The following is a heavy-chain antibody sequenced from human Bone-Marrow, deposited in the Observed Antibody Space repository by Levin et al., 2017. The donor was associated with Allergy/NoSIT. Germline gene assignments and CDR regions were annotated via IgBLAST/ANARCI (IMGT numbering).Heavy chain of an antibody. Sequence: PGGSLRLSCTVSGDSSSSYYWNWIRQSPGKGLEWIGYVYYSGSSGSTKYNPSLKSRVTISEDMSKNQFSLNLISVTAADTAVYYCARGQRLTGGLNWFDPWGQGTLVTVSS. CDR2: VYYSGSSGST. CDR3: ARGQRLTGGLNWFDP. V-gene: IGHV4-59*01. CDR1: GDSSSSYY. J-gene: IGHJ5*02. D-gene: IGHD1-1*01.